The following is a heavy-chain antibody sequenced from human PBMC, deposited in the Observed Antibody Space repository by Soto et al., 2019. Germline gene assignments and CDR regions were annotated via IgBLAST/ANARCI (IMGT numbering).Heavy chain of an antibody. CDR3: ARGDYSDPDYFYYAMDV. CDR1: GFTFSSYA. CDR2: ISYGGINK. J-gene: IGHJ6*02. V-gene: IGHV3-30-3*01. Sequence: PGGSLRLSCAASGFTFSSYAMHWVRQAPGKGLEWVAVISYGGINKYYADSVKGRFTNSRDNSKITLYLQMNSLRGEDTSVYYCARGDYSDPDYFYYAMDVRGQGTTVTVSS. D-gene: IGHD4-17*01.